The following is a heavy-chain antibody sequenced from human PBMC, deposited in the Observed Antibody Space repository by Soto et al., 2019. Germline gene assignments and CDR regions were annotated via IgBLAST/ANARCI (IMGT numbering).Heavy chain of an antibody. CDR3: ARLPCLRYRADWYFDL. CDR1: GGSISSSSYY. J-gene: IGHJ2*01. V-gene: IGHV4-39*01. Sequence: QLQLQESGPGLVKPSETLSLTCTVSGGSISSSSYYWGWIRQPPGKGLEWIGSIYYSGSTYYNPSRKSRVTISVDTAKTQFSLKLIAVTAADTAVYYCARLPCLRYRADWYFDLWGRGTLFTVSS. CDR2: IYYSGST. D-gene: IGHD4-17*01.